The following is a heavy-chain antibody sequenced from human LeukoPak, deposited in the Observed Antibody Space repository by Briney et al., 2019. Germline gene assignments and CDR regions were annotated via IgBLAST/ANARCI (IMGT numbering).Heavy chain of an antibody. J-gene: IGHJ4*02. CDR1: GFTFSSYW. D-gene: IGHD7-27*01. Sequence: GGSLRLSCAASGFTFSSYWMSWVRQAPGKGLEWVSGIRVSGSTYYPDSVTGRFTISRDNSENTLYLQMSGLRAEDTAIYYCAKGTGDTAYYFDFWGQGVLVTVSS. V-gene: IGHV3-23*01. CDR2: IRVSGST. CDR3: AKGTGDTAYYFDF.